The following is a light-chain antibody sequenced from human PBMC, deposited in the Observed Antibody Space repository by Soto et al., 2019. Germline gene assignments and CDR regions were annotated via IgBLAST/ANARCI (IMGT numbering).Light chain of an antibody. CDR1: SSDVGGYND. Sequence: QSVLTQPASVSGSPGQSITISCTGTSSDVGGYNDVSWYQQHPRKAPTLMIYDVSNRPSGVSNRFSGSKSGNTAPLTISGLQAEDEADYYCSSYTSSSTYVFGTGTKVTVL. V-gene: IGLV2-14*01. CDR2: DVS. J-gene: IGLJ1*01. CDR3: SSYTSSSTYV.